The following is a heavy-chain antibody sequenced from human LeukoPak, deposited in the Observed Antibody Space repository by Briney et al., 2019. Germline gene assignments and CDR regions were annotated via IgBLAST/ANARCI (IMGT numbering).Heavy chain of an antibody. CDR2: IYYSGST. V-gene: IGHV4-59*01. Sequence: SETLSLTCTVSGDSISSYYWSWLRQPPGKGLEWLGYIYYSGSTNYNPSLKSRVTISVDTSKNQFSLKLSSVTAADTAVYYCARSKFYYDSSGYEWYYFDYWGQGTLVTVSS. J-gene: IGHJ4*02. D-gene: IGHD3-22*01. CDR3: ARSKFYYDSSGYEWYYFDY. CDR1: GDSISSYY.